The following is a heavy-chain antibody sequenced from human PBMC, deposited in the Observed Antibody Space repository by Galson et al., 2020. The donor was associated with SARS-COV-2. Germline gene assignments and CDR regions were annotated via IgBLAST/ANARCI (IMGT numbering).Heavy chain of an antibody. CDR3: ARIQSETILWFGELSHFRFFDF. CDR1: GFSLSNARMG. Sequence: KMSGPTLVKPTETLTLTCTVSGFSLSNARMGVSWIRQPPGKALEWLAHIFSNDEKSYSTSLKSRLTISKDTSKSQVVLTMTNMDPVDTATYYCARIQSETILWFGELSHFRFFDFWGLGTLVTVSS. D-gene: IGHD3-10*01. CDR2: IFSNDEK. V-gene: IGHV2-26*01. J-gene: IGHJ4*02.